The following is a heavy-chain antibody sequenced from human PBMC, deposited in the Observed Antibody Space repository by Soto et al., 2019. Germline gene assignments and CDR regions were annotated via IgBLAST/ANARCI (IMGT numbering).Heavy chain of an antibody. CDR1: GYTFTSYG. D-gene: IGHD5-12*01. J-gene: IGHJ6*02. Sequence: QVQLVQSGAEVKKPGASVKVSCKASGYTFTSYGISWVRQAPGQGLEWMGWISAYNGNTNYAQKLQGRVTMTTATSTSTAYMELSSLRSDDTAVYYCARGIDIVATIYYYGMDVWGQGTTVTVSS. CDR2: ISAYNGNT. V-gene: IGHV1-18*01. CDR3: ARGIDIVATIYYYGMDV.